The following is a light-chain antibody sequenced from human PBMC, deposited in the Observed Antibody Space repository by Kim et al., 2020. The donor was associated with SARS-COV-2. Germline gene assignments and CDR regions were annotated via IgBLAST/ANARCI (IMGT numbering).Light chain of an antibody. J-gene: IGKJ1*01. CDR2: GAY. CDR1: PSGRTY. V-gene: IGKV3-20*01. Sequence: LFPGERATLSCRASPSGRTYLAWYQQKPGQAPRLLLYGAYIRATAIPDRFSGSGSGTDFTLTITTLEPEDFAVYYCLQYVNSVRTFGQGTKVDIK. CDR3: LQYVNSVRT.